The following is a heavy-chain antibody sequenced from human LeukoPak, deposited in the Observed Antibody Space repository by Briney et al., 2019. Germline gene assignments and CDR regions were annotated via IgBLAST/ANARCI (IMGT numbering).Heavy chain of an antibody. Sequence: RGESLKISCKGSGYSFTSYWIGWVRQMPGKGLEWMGIIYPGDSDTRYSPSFQGQVTISADKSISTAYLQWSSLKASDTAMYYCARSGYSSRFAKEFDPWGQGTLVTVSS. CDR3: ARSGYSSRFAKEFDP. CDR2: IYPGDSDT. J-gene: IGHJ5*02. CDR1: GYSFTSYW. D-gene: IGHD6-13*01. V-gene: IGHV5-51*01.